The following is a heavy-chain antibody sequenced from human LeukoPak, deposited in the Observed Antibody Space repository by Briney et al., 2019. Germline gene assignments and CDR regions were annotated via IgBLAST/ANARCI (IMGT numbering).Heavy chain of an antibody. J-gene: IGHJ2*01. CDR2: IRYDGSNK. Sequence: GGSLRLSCAASGFTFSSYIMHLVRQAPGKGLEWVAFIRYDGSNKDYADSVKGRFTISRDNSKNTLYLQMNSLRADDTAVYYCAREYWGFRPPWYFDLWGRGTLVTVSS. V-gene: IGHV3-30*02. D-gene: IGHD7-27*01. CDR1: GFTFSSYI. CDR3: AREYWGFRPPWYFDL.